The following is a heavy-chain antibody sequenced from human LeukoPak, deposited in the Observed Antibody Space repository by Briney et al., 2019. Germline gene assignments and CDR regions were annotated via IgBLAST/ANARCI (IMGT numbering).Heavy chain of an antibody. CDR2: INPNSGGT. V-gene: IGHV1-2*06. CDR1: GYTFTGYY. CDR3: ARARATREMATISP. J-gene: IGHJ5*02. D-gene: IGHD5-24*01. Sequence: ASVKVSCKASGYTFTGYYMHWVRQAPGQGLEWMGRINPNSGGTNYAQKFQGRVTMTRDTSIGTAYMELSRLRSDDTAVYYCARARATREMATISPWGQGTLVTVSS.